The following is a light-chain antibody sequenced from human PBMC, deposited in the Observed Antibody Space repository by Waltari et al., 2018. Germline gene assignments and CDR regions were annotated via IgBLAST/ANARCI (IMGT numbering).Light chain of an antibody. CDR3: SLYTTSSTPDVL. Sequence: QSALTQPPSVSGSPGQSVTISCTGTSSDIGSYNRVSWYQQPPGTAPKPMVYEVSNRPSGVPYGCSGSKSGKPASLTSSGLQAEDEAFYYCSLYTTSSTPDVLFGGGTKVTVL. J-gene: IGLJ2*01. CDR2: EVS. CDR1: SSDIGSYNR. V-gene: IGLV2-18*01.